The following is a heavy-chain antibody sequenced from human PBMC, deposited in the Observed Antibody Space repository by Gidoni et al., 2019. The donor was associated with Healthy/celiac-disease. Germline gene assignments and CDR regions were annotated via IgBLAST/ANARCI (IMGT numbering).Heavy chain of an antibody. CDR1: GGTFSSYT. D-gene: IGHD3-22*01. CDR2: IIPILGIA. Sequence: QVQLVQSGAEVKKPGSSVKVSCKASGGTFSSYTISWVRQAPGQGLEWMGRIIPILGIANYAPKFQGRVTITADKSTSTAYMELSSLRSEDTAVYYCARGSAAYYYDSSGYYYDYWGQGTLVTVSS. CDR3: ARGSAAYYYDSSGYYYDY. J-gene: IGHJ4*02. V-gene: IGHV1-69*02.